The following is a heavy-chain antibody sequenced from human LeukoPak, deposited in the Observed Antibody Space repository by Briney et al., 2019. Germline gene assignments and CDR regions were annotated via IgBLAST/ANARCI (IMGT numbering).Heavy chain of an antibody. V-gene: IGHV5-51*01. CDR3: ARRGVEQQLVRNWFDP. D-gene: IGHD6-13*01. CDR1: GYSFTSYW. CDR2: IHPGDSDT. J-gene: IGHJ5*02. Sequence: GESLKISCKGSGYSFTSYWIGWVRQMPGKGLEWMGIIHPGDSDTRYSPSFQGQVTISADKSISTAYLQWSSLKASDTAMYYCARRGVEQQLVRNWFDPWGQGTLVTVSS.